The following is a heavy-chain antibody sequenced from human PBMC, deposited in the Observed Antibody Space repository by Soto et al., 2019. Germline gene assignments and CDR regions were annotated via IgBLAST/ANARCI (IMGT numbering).Heavy chain of an antibody. CDR3: EKGTVGWYFDL. V-gene: IGHV3-23*01. D-gene: IGHD4-17*01. J-gene: IGHJ2*01. CDR1: GFTFSSYA. CDR2: ISGSGGST. Sequence: EVQLLESGGGLVQPGGSLRLSCAASGFTFSSYAMNWVRQAPGKGLEWVSVISGSGGSTYYADAVKGRFTISRDNSKNTVYLQMNSLRAEDTAVYYCEKGTVGWYFDLWGRGTLVTVSS.